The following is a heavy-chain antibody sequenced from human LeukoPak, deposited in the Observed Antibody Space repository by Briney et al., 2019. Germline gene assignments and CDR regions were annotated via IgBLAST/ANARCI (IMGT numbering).Heavy chain of an antibody. D-gene: IGHD3-16*02. J-gene: IGHJ4*02. V-gene: IGHV4-59*12. Sequence: SETLSLTCTVSGGSISSYYWSWIRQPPGKGLEWIGYIYYSGSTNYNPSLKSRVTISVDTSKNQFSLKLSSVTAADTAVYYCAREESDYDYVWGSYRPVYFDYWGQGTLVTVSS. CDR2: IYYSGST. CDR1: GGSISSYY. CDR3: AREESDYDYVWGSYRPVYFDY.